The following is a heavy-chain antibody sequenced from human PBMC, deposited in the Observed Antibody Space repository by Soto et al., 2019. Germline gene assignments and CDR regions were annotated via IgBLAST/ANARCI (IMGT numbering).Heavy chain of an antibody. Sequence: LGESLKISCKGSGYEPSTWHNFTSYWIAWVRQMPGEGLEWMGIIYPGDSDTRYSPSFQGQVTISADKSINTVYLQWSSLKASDTAMYYCARHSDVGLASSFDYWGQGSQVTLSS. CDR2: IYPGDSDT. CDR1: GYEPSTWHNFTSYW. J-gene: IGHJ4*02. CDR3: ARHSDVGLASSFDY. V-gene: IGHV5-51*01.